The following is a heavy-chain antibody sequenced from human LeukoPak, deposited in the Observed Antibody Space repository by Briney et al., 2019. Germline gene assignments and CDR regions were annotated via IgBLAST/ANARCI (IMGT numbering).Heavy chain of an antibody. J-gene: IGHJ3*02. D-gene: IGHD3-9*01. Sequence: PGRSLRLSCAASGFTFSSYAMHWVRQAPGKGLEWVAVISYDGSNKYYADSVKGRFTISRDNSKNTLYLQMNSLRAEDTAVYYCARDGSDILTGDAFDIWGQGTMVTVSS. CDR3: ARDGSDILTGDAFDI. CDR2: ISYDGSNK. V-gene: IGHV3-30*04. CDR1: GFTFSSYA.